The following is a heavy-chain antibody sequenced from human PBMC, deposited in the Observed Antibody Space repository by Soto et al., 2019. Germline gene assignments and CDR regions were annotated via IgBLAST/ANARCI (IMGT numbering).Heavy chain of an antibody. Sequence: GGSLRLSCVASGFTFSSYDMHWVRQVTGKGLEWVSVISGRGDSTDYADSVKGRFTISRDNSKNTLYLQMNSLRVDDTAVYYCAKEGSARYSRASFDFWGQGTMVTVSS. CDR2: ISGRGDST. CDR3: AKEGSARYSRASFDF. J-gene: IGHJ3*01. D-gene: IGHD6-19*01. V-gene: IGHV3-23*01. CDR1: GFTFSSYD.